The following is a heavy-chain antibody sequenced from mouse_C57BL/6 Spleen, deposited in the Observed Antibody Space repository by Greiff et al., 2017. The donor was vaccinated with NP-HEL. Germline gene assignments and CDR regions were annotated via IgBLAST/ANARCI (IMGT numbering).Heavy chain of an antibody. CDR2: IDPSDSET. CDR1: GYTFTSYW. Sequence: VQLQQPGAELVRPGSSVKLSCKASGYTFTSYWMHWVKQRPIQGLEWIGNIDPSDSETTYNQKFKDKATLTVDKSSSTAYMQLSSLTSEDAAVYYYAFHYYGSSPYYFDYWGQGTTLTVSS. J-gene: IGHJ2*01. V-gene: IGHV1-52*01. CDR3: AFHYYGSSPYYFDY. D-gene: IGHD1-1*01.